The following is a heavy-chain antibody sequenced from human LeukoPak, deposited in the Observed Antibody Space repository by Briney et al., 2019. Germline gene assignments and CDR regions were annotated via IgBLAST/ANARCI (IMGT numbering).Heavy chain of an antibody. CDR2: INHSGST. D-gene: IGHD6-13*01. V-gene: IGHV4-34*01. CDR3: ARGAAGTV. Sequence: SETLSLTCAVYGGSFSGYYWSWIRQPPGKGLEGIGEINHSGSTNYNPSLKSRVTISVDTSKNQFSLKLRSVTAADAAVYYCARGAAGTVWGQGTLVIVSS. CDR1: GGSFSGYY. J-gene: IGHJ4*02.